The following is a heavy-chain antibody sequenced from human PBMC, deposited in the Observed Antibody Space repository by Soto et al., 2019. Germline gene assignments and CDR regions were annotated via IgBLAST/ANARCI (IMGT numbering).Heavy chain of an antibody. Sequence: QIQLVQSGAEVKKPGASVKVSCKTSGYIFTNHDITWVRQAPGQGLEWMGWISAYDGNTDYAQKVQDRVTMTTDTSTSTAYMELRSLTSDDTAIYYCALTKGDVWGQGTTVTVSS. CDR1: GYIFTNHD. CDR2: ISAYDGNT. CDR3: ALTKGDV. V-gene: IGHV1-18*01. J-gene: IGHJ6*02. D-gene: IGHD1-1*01.